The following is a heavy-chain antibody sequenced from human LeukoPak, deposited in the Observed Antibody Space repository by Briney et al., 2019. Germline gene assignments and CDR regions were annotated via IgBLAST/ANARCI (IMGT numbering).Heavy chain of an antibody. CDR1: GGSINSHY. J-gene: IGHJ4*02. Sequence: LETLSLTCTVSGGSINSHYWSWIRQPPGKGLEWIGYIYIGVSTKYNPSLKSRVTISVDTSKDQFSLNLSSVTAADTAVYYCARTGGGVVIPDYWGQGTLVTVPS. V-gene: IGHV4-59*11. CDR2: IYIGVST. D-gene: IGHD3-3*01. CDR3: ARTGGGVVIPDY.